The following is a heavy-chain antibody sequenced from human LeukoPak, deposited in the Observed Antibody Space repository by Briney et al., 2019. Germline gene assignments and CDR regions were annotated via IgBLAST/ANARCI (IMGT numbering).Heavy chain of an antibody. CDR1: GYTFTHYY. CDR2: INPNSGAT. J-gene: IGHJ6*03. D-gene: IGHD1-1*01. V-gene: IGHV1-2*02. Sequence: ASVKVSCKASGYTFTHYYLQWVRQAPGQGLEWMGWINPNSGATNYAQKFQGRVTMTRDTSVNTAYMELSSLRSDDTAVYFCARSQTDTRNWYYYYIDVWGRGTTVTISS. CDR3: ARSQTDTRNWYYYYIDV.